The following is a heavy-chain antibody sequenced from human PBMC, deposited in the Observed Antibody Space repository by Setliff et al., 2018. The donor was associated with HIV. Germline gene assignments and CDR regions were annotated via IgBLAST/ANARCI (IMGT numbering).Heavy chain of an antibody. CDR1: GFTFSSYA. D-gene: IGHD3-22*01. Sequence: GGSLRLSCAASGFTFSSYAMSWVRQAPGKGLEWVSYISPTNTYTNYADSVKGRFAISRDNAKNSLYLHMNSLRAEDTAIYYCAKLKEKWLSPILQNFFDPWGQGTLVTVSS. J-gene: IGHJ5*02. CDR2: ISPTNTYT. CDR3: AKLKEKWLSPILQNFFDP. V-gene: IGHV3-11*03.